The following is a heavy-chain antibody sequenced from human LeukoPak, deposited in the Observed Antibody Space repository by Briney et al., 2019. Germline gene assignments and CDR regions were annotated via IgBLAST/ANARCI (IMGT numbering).Heavy chain of an antibody. Sequence: SETLSLTCTVSGGSISSYYWSWIRQPPGKGLEWIGYIYYSGSTNYNPSLKSRVTMSVDTSMNQFSLKLSSVTAADTAVYYCARGGGAHYFDYWGQGTLVTVSS. CDR2: IYYSGST. D-gene: IGHD3-16*01. CDR1: GGSISSYY. V-gene: IGHV4-59*01. J-gene: IGHJ4*02. CDR3: ARGGGAHYFDY.